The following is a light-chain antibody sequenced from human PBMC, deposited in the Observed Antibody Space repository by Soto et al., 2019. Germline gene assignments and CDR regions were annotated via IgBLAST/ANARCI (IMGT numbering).Light chain of an antibody. CDR1: SGHSSYA. J-gene: IGLJ3*02. CDR2: LNSDGSH. CDR3: QTWGTGIWV. V-gene: IGLV4-69*01. Sequence: QLVLTQSPSASASLGASVKLAWTRSSGHSSYAIAWHQQQPEKGPRYLMKLNSDGSHSKGDGIPDRFSGSSSGAERYLTISSLQSEDEADYYCQTWGTGIWVFGGGTKLTVL.